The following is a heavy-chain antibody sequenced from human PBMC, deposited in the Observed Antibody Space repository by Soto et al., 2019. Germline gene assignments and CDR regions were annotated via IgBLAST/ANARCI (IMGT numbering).Heavy chain of an antibody. V-gene: IGHV1-46*01. Sequence: ASVKVSCKASGYTCTMYYIHCVLQAPLQGLEWMGIIAPSGDGTSYAQKFQGRVTMTRDTSTSTVYMELSSLRSEDTAVYYCAREFEWGARGIRFGGFDIWGQGTMVTVSS. CDR2: IAPSGDGT. J-gene: IGHJ3*02. CDR1: GYTCTMYY. D-gene: IGHD3-9*01. CDR3: AREFEWGARGIRFGGFDI.